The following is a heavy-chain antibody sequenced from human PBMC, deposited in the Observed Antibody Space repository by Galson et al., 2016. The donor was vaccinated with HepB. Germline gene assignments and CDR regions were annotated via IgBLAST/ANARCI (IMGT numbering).Heavy chain of an antibody. CDR3: ARAAAVRFFLKYGMDV. V-gene: IGHV4-34*01. J-gene: IGHJ6*02. CDR2: INHSGST. CDR1: GGSFSGYY. D-gene: IGHD3-3*01. Sequence: SETLSLTCAVHGGSFSGYYWSWIRQAPGKGLEWIGEINHSGSTNYKPSLTSRVTLSVDTSKNQFSLKLNSVTAADTAVYYCARAAAVRFFLKYGMDVWGQGTTVTVSS.